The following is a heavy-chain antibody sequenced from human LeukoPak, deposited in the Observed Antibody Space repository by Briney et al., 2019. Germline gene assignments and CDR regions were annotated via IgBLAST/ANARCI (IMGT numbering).Heavy chain of an antibody. CDR3: ARDSHWGYCSGGSCSRGAFDI. V-gene: IGHV1-18*01. Sequence: ASVKVSCKASGGTFSSYAISWVRQAPGQGLEWMGWISAYNGNTNYAQKLQGRVTMTTDTSTSTAYMELRSLRSDDTAVYYCARDSHWGYCSGGSCSRGAFDIWGQGTMVTVSS. CDR1: GGTFSSYA. D-gene: IGHD2-15*01. J-gene: IGHJ3*02. CDR2: ISAYNGNT.